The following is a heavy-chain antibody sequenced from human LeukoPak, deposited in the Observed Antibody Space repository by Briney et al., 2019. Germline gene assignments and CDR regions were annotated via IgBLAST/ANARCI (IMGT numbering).Heavy chain of an antibody. V-gene: IGHV3-74*01. Sequence: PGGSLRLSCAASGFTFTNYWMHWARQAPGMGLVWVSRLPPDELGIIYADSVKGRFTVSRDNAKNTVYLQMNNLRVGDTAMYYCVGTIASRGSEYWGQGALVTVSS. CDR3: VGTIASRGSEY. D-gene: IGHD6-6*01. CDR2: LPPDELGI. CDR1: GFTFTNYW. J-gene: IGHJ4*02.